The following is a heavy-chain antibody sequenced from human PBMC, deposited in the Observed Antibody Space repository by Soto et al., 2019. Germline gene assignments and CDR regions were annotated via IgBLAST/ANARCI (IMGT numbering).Heavy chain of an antibody. CDR2: IVVGSGNT. Sequence: QMQLVQSGPEVKKPGTSVKVSCKASGFTFTSSAVQWVRQARGQRLEWIGWIVVGSGNTNYAQKFQERVTITRDMSTSTAYMELSSLRSEDTAVYYCAAEVAAAGSLYYYYYGMDVWGQRTTVTVSS. CDR3: AAEVAAAGSLYYYYYGMDV. J-gene: IGHJ6*02. V-gene: IGHV1-58*01. CDR1: GFTFTSSA. D-gene: IGHD6-13*01.